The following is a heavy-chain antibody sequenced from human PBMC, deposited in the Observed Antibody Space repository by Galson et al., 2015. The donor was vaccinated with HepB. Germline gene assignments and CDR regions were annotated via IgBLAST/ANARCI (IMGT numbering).Heavy chain of an antibody. CDR2: TYYTGNI. CDR3: AKGGDSGILVHAFDI. D-gene: IGHD2-21*02. Sequence: LSLTCTVSGGSITNSYWSWIRQPPGKGLEWIGFTYYTGNIHYNPSLSSRVTISIGTSKNQFSLRLTSVTAADTAVYYCAKGGDSGILVHAFDIWGQGTMVAVSS. J-gene: IGHJ3*02. V-gene: IGHV4-59*01. CDR1: GGSITNSY.